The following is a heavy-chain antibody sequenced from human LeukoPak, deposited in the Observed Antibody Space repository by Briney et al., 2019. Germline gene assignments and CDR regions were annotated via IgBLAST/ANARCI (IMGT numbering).Heavy chain of an antibody. V-gene: IGHV4-39*01. D-gene: IGHD3-10*01. CDR2: IYYSGST. CDR1: GGSISSRIYY. J-gene: IGHJ4*02. Sequence: SETLSLTCTDTGGSISSRIYYGGWIRQPPGKALEGIGSIYYSGSTYYNSSLKSRVTMSVDMSKNQFSLILTSVTAADTAVYYCARHLGSSGSYPSDYWGQGTLVTVSS. CDR3: ARHLGSSGSYPSDY.